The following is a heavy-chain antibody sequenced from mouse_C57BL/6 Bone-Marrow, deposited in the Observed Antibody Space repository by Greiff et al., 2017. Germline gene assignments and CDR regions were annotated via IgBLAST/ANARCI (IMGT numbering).Heavy chain of an antibody. Sequence: EVQLQQSGAELVRPGASVKLSCTASGFNIKDDYMHWVKQRPEQGLEWIGWIDPENGDTEYASKFQGKATITADTSSNTAYLQLSSLTSEDTAVYYCTRGCGSLYWDFDVWGTGTTVTVSS. V-gene: IGHV14-4*01. J-gene: IGHJ1*03. CDR2: IDPENGDT. CDR1: GFNIKDDY. D-gene: IGHD1-1*01. CDR3: TRGCGSLYWDFDV.